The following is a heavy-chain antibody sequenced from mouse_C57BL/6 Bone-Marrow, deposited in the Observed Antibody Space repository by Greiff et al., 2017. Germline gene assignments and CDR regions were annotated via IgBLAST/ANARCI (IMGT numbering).Heavy chain of an antibody. Sequence: QVQLQQSGAELVKPGASVKMSCTASGYTFTTYPIEWMKQNHGKSLEWIGNFHPYNDATKYYEKFKGKSTLTVEKTSSTVYFELSRLTSDDSAVLYCARRSRYGYFAYWGQGTMLTVSA. J-gene: IGHJ3*01. CDR2: FHPYNDAT. CDR1: GYTFTTYP. CDR3: ARRSRYGYFAY. D-gene: IGHD1-1*01. V-gene: IGHV1-47*01.